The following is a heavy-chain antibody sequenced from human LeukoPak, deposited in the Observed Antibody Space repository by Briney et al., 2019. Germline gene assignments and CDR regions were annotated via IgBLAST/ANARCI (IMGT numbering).Heavy chain of an antibody. CDR1: GYTFTGYY. V-gene: IGHV1-2*02. J-gene: IGHJ6*03. CDR3: ARGDCSSTSCYAGSMDDTRYYYYYIDV. D-gene: IGHD2-2*01. CDR2: INPNGGST. Sequence: GASVKVSCKASGYTFTGYYMHWVRQAPGQGLEWMGWINPNGGSTNYAQKFQGRVTMTRDTSISTAYMELSRLRSDDTAVYYCARGDCSSTSCYAGSMDDTRYYYYYIDVSGKGTTVTVSS.